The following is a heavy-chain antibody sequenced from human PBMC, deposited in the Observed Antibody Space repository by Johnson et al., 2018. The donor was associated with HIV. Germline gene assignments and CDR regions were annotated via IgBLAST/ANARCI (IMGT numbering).Heavy chain of an antibody. CDR1: GFTLSNAW. V-gene: IGHV3-66*01. Sequence: VQLVESGGGLVQPGGSLRLSCAASGFTLSNAWMSWVRQAPGKGLEWVSVIYSGGSTYYADSVQGRFTISRDNSKNTLYLQMNSLRAEDTAVYYCARVIYNFWSGPHALDIWGQGTMVTVSS. D-gene: IGHD3-3*01. CDR2: IYSGGST. J-gene: IGHJ3*02. CDR3: ARVIYNFWSGPHALDI.